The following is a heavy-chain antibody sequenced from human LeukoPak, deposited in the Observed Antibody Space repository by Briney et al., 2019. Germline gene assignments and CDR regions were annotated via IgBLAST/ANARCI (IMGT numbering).Heavy chain of an antibody. CDR3: ARTPEYSSSFGDY. D-gene: IGHD6-6*01. CDR1: GGSISNYY. CDR2: IYYSGST. V-gene: IGHV4-59*01. Sequence: PSETLSLTCTVSGGSISNYYWSWIRQPPGKGLEWIGYIYYSGSTNYNPSLKSRVTISVDTSKNQFSLKLSSVTAADTAVYYCARTPEYSSSFGDYWGQGTLVTVSS. J-gene: IGHJ4*02.